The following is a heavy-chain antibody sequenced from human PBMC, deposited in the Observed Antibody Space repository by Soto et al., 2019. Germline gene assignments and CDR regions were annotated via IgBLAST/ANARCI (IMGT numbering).Heavy chain of an antibody. J-gene: IGHJ3*01. CDR2: ISGSGGST. V-gene: IGHV3-23*01. CDR3: AKAPNIVEGVADTGDSFDL. D-gene: IGHD2-15*01. Sequence: EVQLLESGGGLVQPGGSLRLSCAASGFTFSSYAMSWVREAPGKGLEWVSAISGSGGSTYYADSVKGRFTISRDNSKKTLYLQMTGLRAEDTAVYYCAKAPNIVEGVADTGDSFDLWGQGTMVTVSS. CDR1: GFTFSSYA.